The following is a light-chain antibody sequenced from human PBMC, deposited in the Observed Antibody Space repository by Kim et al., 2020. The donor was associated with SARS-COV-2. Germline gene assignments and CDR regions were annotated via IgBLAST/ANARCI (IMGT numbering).Light chain of an antibody. Sequence: IQLTQVPSSLSASVGDRVTITCRASQVINSYLAWYQQKPGKAPKLLIYPASTLQSGVPSRFSGSGSGTNFSLTINSLQPEDFATYSCHQLNSYPQTFGQGTKVDIK. CDR1: QVINSY. CDR3: HQLNSYPQT. J-gene: IGKJ2*01. CDR2: PAS. V-gene: IGKV1-9*01.